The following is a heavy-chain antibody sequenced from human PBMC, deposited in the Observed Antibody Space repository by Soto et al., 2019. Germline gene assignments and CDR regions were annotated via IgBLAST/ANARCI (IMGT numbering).Heavy chain of an antibody. Sequence: QMQLHGSGPGLVKPSETLSLTCNVSGDSIGRFYWSWIRQSAEKGLEWIGRVYSTGGTAYNPALKGRVTISLDRSNNHVSLEMNSVTAADTAVYFCARDLSGTGLDIWGRGTRVTVSS. CDR3: ARDLSGTGLDI. V-gene: IGHV4-4*07. CDR1: GDSIGRFY. D-gene: IGHD1-26*01. J-gene: IGHJ6*02. CDR2: VYSTGGT.